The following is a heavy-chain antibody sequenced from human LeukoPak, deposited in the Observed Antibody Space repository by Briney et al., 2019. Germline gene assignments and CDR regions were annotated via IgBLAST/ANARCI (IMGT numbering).Heavy chain of an antibody. CDR2: IYHSGSA. J-gene: IGHJ4*02. CDR3: ARLYGNYQNYFDY. V-gene: IGHV4-4*02. CDR1: GGSISSSNW. Sequence: SETLSLTCAVSGGSISSSNWWSWVRQSPGKGLEWIGEIYHSGSANYNPSLNSRVTISVDTSKNQFSLKLRSVTAADTAVYYCARLYGNYQNYFDYWGQGTLVTVSS. D-gene: IGHD1-7*01.